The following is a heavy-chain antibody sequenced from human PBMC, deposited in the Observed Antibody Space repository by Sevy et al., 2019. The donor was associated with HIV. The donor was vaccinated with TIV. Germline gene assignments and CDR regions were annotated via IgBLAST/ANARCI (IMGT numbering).Heavy chain of an antibody. CDR1: GYTLTELS. D-gene: IGHD3-9*01. CDR3: ATASKNILTGPYYYYGMDV. V-gene: IGHV1-24*01. Sequence: ASVKVSCKVSGYTLTELSMHWVRQAPGKGLEWMGGFDPEDGETIYAQKFQGRVTMTEDTSTDTAYLELSSLRSEDKAVYYCATASKNILTGPYYYYGMDVWGQGTTVTVSS. CDR2: FDPEDGET. J-gene: IGHJ6*02.